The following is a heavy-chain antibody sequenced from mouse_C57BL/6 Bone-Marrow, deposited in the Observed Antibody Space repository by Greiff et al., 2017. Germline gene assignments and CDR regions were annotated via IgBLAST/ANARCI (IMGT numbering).Heavy chain of an antibody. Sequence: VQLQQPGAELVRPGTSVKLSCKASGYTFTSYWMHWVKQRPGQGLEWIGVIDPSDSYTNYNQKFKGKATLPVDTSSSTAYMQLSSLTSEDSAVYYCARSRAYYDYDGTWFAYWGQGTLVTVSA. CDR2: IDPSDSYT. CDR3: ARSRAYYDYDGTWFAY. D-gene: IGHD2-4*01. V-gene: IGHV1-59*01. CDR1: GYTFTSYW. J-gene: IGHJ3*01.